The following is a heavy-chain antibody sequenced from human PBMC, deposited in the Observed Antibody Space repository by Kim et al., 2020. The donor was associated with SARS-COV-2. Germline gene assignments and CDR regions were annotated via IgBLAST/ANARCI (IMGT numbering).Heavy chain of an antibody. D-gene: IGHD2-2*01. Sequence: ASVKVSCKASGYTFTSYGISWVRQAPGQGLEWMGWISAYNGNTNYAQKLQGRVTMTTDTSTSTAYMELRSLRSDDTAVYYCARVAMGYCSSTSCSYYYYYYMDVWGKGTTVTVSS. J-gene: IGHJ6*03. V-gene: IGHV1-18*01. CDR3: ARVAMGYCSSTSCSYYYYYYMDV. CDR2: ISAYNGNT. CDR1: GYTFTSYG.